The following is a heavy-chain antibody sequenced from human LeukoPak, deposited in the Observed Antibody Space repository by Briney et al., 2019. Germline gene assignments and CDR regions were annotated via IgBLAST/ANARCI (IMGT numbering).Heavy chain of an antibody. Sequence: ASVKVSCKTSGYSFTAYYIHWIRQAPGQGLEWMGVITPNDGRPTYAQKFQGRLALTMDTSTSTVYMELSSLRSDDTAIYYCARDQMPVWFLVGRFAYRGQGTLVSVSS. CDR2: ITPNDGRP. V-gene: IGHV1-46*01. D-gene: IGHD3-10*01. CDR3: ARDQMPVWFLVGRFAY. CDR1: GYSFTAYY. J-gene: IGHJ4*02.